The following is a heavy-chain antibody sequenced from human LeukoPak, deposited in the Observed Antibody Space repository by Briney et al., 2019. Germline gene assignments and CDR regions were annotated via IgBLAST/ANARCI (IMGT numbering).Heavy chain of an antibody. J-gene: IGHJ5*02. CDR2: IYYSGST. Sequence: SETLSLTCTVSGGSISSYYWSWIRQPPGKGLEWIGYIYYSGSTNYNPSLKSRVTISVDTSKNQFSLKLSSVTAADTAVYYCARAVGWFGELFSNWFDPWGQGTLVTVSS. CDR3: ARAVGWFGELFSNWFDP. D-gene: IGHD3-10*01. V-gene: IGHV4-59*01. CDR1: GGSISSYY.